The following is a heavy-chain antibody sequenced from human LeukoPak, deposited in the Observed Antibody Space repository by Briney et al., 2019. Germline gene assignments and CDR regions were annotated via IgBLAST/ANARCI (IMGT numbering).Heavy chain of an antibody. CDR2: IKSDGST. Sequence: GGSLRLSCAASGFTFSTYWMHLVRQAPGKGVVWVSRIKSDGSTNYADSVKGRFTISRDNAKNTVSLQMNSLRPEDTGVYYCARAPSEIGGYYPEYFRHWGQGTLVTVSS. D-gene: IGHD3-22*01. CDR3: ARAPSEIGGYYPEYFRH. J-gene: IGHJ1*01. CDR1: GFTFSTYW. V-gene: IGHV3-74*01.